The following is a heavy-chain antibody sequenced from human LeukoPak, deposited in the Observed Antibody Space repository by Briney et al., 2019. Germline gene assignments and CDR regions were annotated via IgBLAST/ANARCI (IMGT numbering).Heavy chain of an antibody. D-gene: IGHD3-3*02. CDR2: LSDGGTP. CDR1: GYSISSGHY. J-gene: IGHJ4*02. Sequence: PSETLSLTCDVSGYSISSGHYWGWIRQPPGKGLEWIGSLSDGGTPDYNPSLKSRVSMSIDTSKHQFSLRLRSLTAADTAIYYCGTSDSGSIFGVVISFWGQGTLVTVSS. V-gene: IGHV4-38-2*01. CDR3: GTSDSGSIFGVVISF.